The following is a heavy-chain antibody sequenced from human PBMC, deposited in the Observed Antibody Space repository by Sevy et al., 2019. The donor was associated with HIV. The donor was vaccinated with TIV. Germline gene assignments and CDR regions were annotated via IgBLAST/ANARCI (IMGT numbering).Heavy chain of an antibody. CDR2: ISGTGDYT. D-gene: IGHD2-15*01. J-gene: IGHJ4*02. Sequence: GGSLRLSCAASGFTFSNFAMGWVRQAPGKGLDWISVISGTGDYTYYADSVKGRFTISRDNSKNTLFLQMNSLRAEDTAIFYCCKKMGGGSGRAFLVDYWGQGTLVTVSS. V-gene: IGHV3-23*01. CDR3: CKKMGGGSGRAFLVDY. CDR1: GFTFSNFA.